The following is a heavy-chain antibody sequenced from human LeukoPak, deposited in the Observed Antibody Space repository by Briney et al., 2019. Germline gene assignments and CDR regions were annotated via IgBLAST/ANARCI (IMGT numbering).Heavy chain of an antibody. J-gene: IGHJ4*02. Sequence: GASVTVSFKASGYTFTSYAMNWVRQAPGQGLEWMGWINTNTGNPTYAQGFPGRFVFSLDTSVSTAYLQISSLKAEDTAVYSCARTSGYYDILTGYYSDYWGQGTLVTVSS. CDR3: ARTSGYYDILTGYYSDY. D-gene: IGHD3-9*01. CDR1: GYTFTSYA. CDR2: INTNTGNP. V-gene: IGHV7-4-1*02.